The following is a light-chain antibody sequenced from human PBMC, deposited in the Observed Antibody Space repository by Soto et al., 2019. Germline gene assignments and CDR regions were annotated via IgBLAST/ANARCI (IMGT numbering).Light chain of an antibody. CDR3: SSYTSASTLLYL. Sequence: QSVLTQPASVSGSPGQSITISCTGTSSDVGGYNYVSWYQQHPGIAPKLLIYGVTNRPSGVSPRFPGSKSGNTASLTISGLQAEDEADYHCSSYTSASTLLYLFGTGTKLTVL. CDR1: SSDVGGYNY. J-gene: IGLJ1*01. V-gene: IGLV2-14*01. CDR2: GVT.